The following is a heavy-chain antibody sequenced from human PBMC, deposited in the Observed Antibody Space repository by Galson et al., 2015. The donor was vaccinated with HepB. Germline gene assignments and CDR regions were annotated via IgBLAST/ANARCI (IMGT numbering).Heavy chain of an antibody. Sequence: SVKVSCKASGYTFSRFSISWLRQAPGQGLEWMGWTSGYDVNVRYAQKFQGRLTMTTDTSTSTAHLDLRSLRSDDSAVYYCARGGLATIGGPTFDYWGQGTLVTVSS. D-gene: IGHD5-24*01. V-gene: IGHV1-18*01. CDR2: TSGYDVNV. CDR3: ARGGLATIGGPTFDY. CDR1: GYTFSRFS. J-gene: IGHJ4*02.